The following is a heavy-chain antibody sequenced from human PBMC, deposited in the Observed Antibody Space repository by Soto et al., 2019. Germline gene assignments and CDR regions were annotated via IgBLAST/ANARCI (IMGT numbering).Heavy chain of an antibody. D-gene: IGHD6-25*01. V-gene: IGHV4-39*01. Sequence: QLHLQESGPGLVKPSETLSLTCTVSGGSISGTYYWGWIRQPPGKGLEWIGSIYYSGSTYFNPSLKSRVTISVDTSKKQFSLKLTSVTAADTAVYYCARRGQGRPTDSWGQGTLVTVSS. J-gene: IGHJ5*01. CDR1: GGSISGTYY. CDR2: IYYSGST. CDR3: ARRGQGRPTDS.